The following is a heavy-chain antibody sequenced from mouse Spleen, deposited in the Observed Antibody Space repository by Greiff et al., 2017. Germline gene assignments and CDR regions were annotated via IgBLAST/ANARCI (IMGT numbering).Heavy chain of an antibody. CDR1: GYTFTDYY. CDR2: IYPGSGNT. V-gene: IGHV1-76*01. J-gene: IGHJ4*01. CDR3: ARSYGNFIDYAMDY. Sequence: QVQLQQSGAELVRPGASVKLSCKASGYTFTDYYINWVKQRPGQGLEWIARIYPGSGNTYYNEKFKGKATLTAEKSSSTAYMQLSSLTSEDSAVYFCARSYGNFIDYAMDYWGQGTSVTVSS. D-gene: IGHD2-1*01.